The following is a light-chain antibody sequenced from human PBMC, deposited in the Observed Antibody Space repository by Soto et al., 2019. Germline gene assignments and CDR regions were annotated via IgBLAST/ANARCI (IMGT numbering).Light chain of an antibody. CDR1: QSVSSSY. V-gene: IGKV3-20*01. CDR2: GAS. J-gene: IGKJ1*01. CDR3: QHYGSSWT. Sequence: EVVLTQSPGTLSLSPCERATLSCSASQSVSSSYLAWYQQKPGQAPRLLIYGASSRATGIPDRFSGSGSGTDFTLTISRLEPEDFAVYYCQHYGSSWTFGQATRRIS.